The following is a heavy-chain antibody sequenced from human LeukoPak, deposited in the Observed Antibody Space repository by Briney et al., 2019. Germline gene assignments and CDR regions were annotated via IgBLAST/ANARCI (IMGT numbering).Heavy chain of an antibody. D-gene: IGHD3-22*01. J-gene: IGHJ4*02. V-gene: IGHV4-59*08. Sequence: SETLSLTCTVSGDSISGFYWSWIRQPPGKGLEWIGCIYYSGSTNYNPSLKSRVTISVDTSKSQFSLKLTSVTAADTAVYYCARRRYTSGYLDYWGQGTLVTVSS. CDR1: GDSISGFY. CDR3: ARRRYTSGYLDY. CDR2: IYYSGST.